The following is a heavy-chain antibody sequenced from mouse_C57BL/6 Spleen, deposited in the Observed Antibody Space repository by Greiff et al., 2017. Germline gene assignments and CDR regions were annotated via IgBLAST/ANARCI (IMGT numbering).Heavy chain of an antibody. CDR3: ARGNYGSSYDWYFDV. CDR1: GYTFTSYW. D-gene: IGHD1-1*01. CDR2: IYPSDSET. Sequence: QVQLQQPGAELVRPGSSVKLSCKASGYTFTSYWMDWVKQRPGQGLEWIGNIYPSDSETHYNQKFKDKATLTVDKSSITAYMQLSSLTSEDSAVYYCARGNYGSSYDWYFDVWGTGTTVTVSS. V-gene: IGHV1-61*01. J-gene: IGHJ1*03.